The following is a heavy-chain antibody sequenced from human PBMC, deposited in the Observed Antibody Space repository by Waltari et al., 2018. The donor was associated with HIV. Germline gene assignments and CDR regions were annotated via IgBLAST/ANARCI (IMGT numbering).Heavy chain of an antibody. CDR3: ARDQTYSGWSSFDS. Sequence: QVQLQQSGPGLVKPSQPLSLPCALSGDSVPSNRAAWTWIRQSPSRGLEWLGRTYYRSKWYNDYAVSVKSRMTINSDTSKNQFSLQLNSVTPEETAVYYCARDQTYSGWSSFDSWGQGTLVTVSS. J-gene: IGHJ4*02. CDR1: GDSVPSNRAA. CDR2: TYYRSKWYN. D-gene: IGHD6-19*01. V-gene: IGHV6-1*01.